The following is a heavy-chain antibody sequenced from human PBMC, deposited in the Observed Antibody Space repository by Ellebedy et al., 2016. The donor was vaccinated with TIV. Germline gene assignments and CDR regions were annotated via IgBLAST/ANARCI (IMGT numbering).Heavy chain of an antibody. Sequence: PGGSLRLSCKGSGYSFSTHWIAWVRQMPGKGLEWMGIIYPGDSDTRYNPSFQGQVTISADKSISTAYLHWSSLKASDTAMYYCANTRFCSGGSCYFDFWGQGTLVTVSS. D-gene: IGHD2-15*01. CDR1: GYSFSTHW. J-gene: IGHJ4*02. CDR2: IYPGDSDT. CDR3: ANTRFCSGGSCYFDF. V-gene: IGHV5-51*01.